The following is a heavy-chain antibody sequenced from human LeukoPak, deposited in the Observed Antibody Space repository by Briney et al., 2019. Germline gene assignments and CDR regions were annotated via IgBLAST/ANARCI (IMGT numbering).Heavy chain of an antibody. CDR3: ARSLSQQLWLIGVAFDI. Sequence: SVKVSCKASGGTFSSYAISWVRQAPGQGLEWMGRIIPIFGTANYAQKFQGRVTITTDESTSTAYMELSSLRFEDTAVYYCARSLSQQLWLIGVAFDIWGQGTMVTVSS. CDR1: GGTFSSYA. J-gene: IGHJ3*02. CDR2: IIPIFGTA. D-gene: IGHD5-18*01. V-gene: IGHV1-69*05.